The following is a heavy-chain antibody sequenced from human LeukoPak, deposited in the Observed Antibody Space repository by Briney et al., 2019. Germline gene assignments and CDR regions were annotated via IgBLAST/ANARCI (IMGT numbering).Heavy chain of an antibody. CDR3: AKSRRLGELSLFADFDY. CDR1: GFTFSSYG. CDR2: ISGSGGST. Sequence: PGGSLRLSCAASGFTFSSYGMSWVRQAPGKGLEWVSAISGSGGSTYYADSVKGRFTISRDNSKNTLYLQMNSLRAEDTAVYYCAKSRRLGELSLFADFDYWGQGTLVTVSS. J-gene: IGHJ4*02. D-gene: IGHD3-16*02. V-gene: IGHV3-23*01.